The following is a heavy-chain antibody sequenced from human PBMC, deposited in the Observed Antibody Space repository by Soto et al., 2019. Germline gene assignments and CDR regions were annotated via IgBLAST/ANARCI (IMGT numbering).Heavy chain of an antibody. V-gene: IGHV4-34*01. D-gene: IGHD3-10*01. CDR2: INHSGST. J-gene: IGHJ6*02. Sequence: SETLSLTCAVYGGSFSGYYWSWIRQPPGKGLEWIGEINHSGSTNYNPSLKSRVTISVDTSKNQFSLKLSSVTAADTAVYYCARSAGGSMDVWGQGTTVTVSS. CDR3: ARSAGGSMDV. CDR1: GGSFSGYY.